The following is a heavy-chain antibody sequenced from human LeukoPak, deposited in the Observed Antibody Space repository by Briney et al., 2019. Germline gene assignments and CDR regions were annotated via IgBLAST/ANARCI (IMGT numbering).Heavy chain of an antibody. D-gene: IGHD6-13*01. CDR3: AREAAAGRDPPDY. Sequence: ASVKVSCKASGYTFTTYDFTWVRQAPGQGLEWMGWISGSNGNRSYAQKLQGSVTMTTDTSTSTAYMELRSLRSDDTAVYYCAREAAAGRDPPDYWGQGTLVTVSS. V-gene: IGHV1-18*01. CDR1: GYTFTTYD. CDR2: ISGSNGNR. J-gene: IGHJ4*02.